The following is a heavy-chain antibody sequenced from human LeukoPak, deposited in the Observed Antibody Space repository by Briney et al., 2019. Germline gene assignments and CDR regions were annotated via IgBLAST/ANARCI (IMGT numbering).Heavy chain of an antibody. CDR1: GFTVSSNY. V-gene: IGHV3-66*02. J-gene: IGHJ4*02. CDR2: IYSGGST. CDR3: ARAVGARAYFDY. D-gene: IGHD1-26*01. Sequence: GGSLRLSCAASGFTVSSNYMSWVRQAPGKGLEWVSVIYSGGSTYYADSVKGRFTTSRDNSKNTLYLQMNSLRAEDTAVYYCARAVGARAYFDYWGQGTLVTVSS.